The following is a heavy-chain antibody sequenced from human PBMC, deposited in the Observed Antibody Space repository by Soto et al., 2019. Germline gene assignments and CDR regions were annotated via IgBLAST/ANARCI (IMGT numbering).Heavy chain of an antibody. CDR3: AKTSRAIVVPAAAPLDFDP. J-gene: IGHJ5*02. D-gene: IGHD2-2*01. V-gene: IGHV3-23*01. CDR2: ISGSGGST. CDR1: GFTFSSYA. Sequence: PGGSLRLSCAASGFTFSSYAMSWVRQAPGKGLEWVSAISGSGGSTYYADSVKGRFTISRDNSKNTLYLQMNSLRAEDTAVYYCAKTSRAIVVPAAAPLDFDPWGQGTLVTVSS.